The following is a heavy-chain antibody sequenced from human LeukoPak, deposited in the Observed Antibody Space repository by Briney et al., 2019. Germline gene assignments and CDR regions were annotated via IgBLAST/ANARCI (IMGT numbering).Heavy chain of an antibody. CDR2: ISGSGGST. Sequence: GGSLRLSCAASGFTFSGYSMNWVRQAPGKGLEWVSAISGSGGSTYYADSVKGRFTISRDNSKNSLYLQMNSLRTEDTALYYCAKDITYGDYGGGDYWGQGTLVTVSS. J-gene: IGHJ4*02. CDR1: GFTFSGYS. V-gene: IGHV3-43*02. D-gene: IGHD4-17*01. CDR3: AKDITYGDYGGGDY.